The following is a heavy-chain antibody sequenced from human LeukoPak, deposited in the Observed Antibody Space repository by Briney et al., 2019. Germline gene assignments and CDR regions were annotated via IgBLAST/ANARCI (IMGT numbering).Heavy chain of an antibody. CDR2: IYSGGST. V-gene: IGHV3-53*01. CDR1: GFTVSSNY. D-gene: IGHD4-17*01. Sequence: GGSLRLSCAASGFTVSSNYMSWVRQAPGKGLEWVSVIYSGGSTYYADSVKGRFTISRDNSKNTLYLQMNSLRAEDTAVYYCARDPLGDSGVYYYYMDVWGKGTTVTVSS. CDR3: ARDPLGDSGVYYYYMDV. J-gene: IGHJ6*03.